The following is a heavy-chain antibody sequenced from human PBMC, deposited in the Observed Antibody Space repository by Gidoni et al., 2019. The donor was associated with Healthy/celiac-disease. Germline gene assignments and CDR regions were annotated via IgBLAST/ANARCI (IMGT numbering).Heavy chain of an antibody. Sequence: QVQLQESGPGLVTPSETLSLTCTVSGGSVSSGSYYWSWIRQPPGKGLEWIGYIYYSGSTNYNPSLKSRVTISVDTSKNQFSLKLSSVTAADTAVYYCAREGIVVVPAARDAFDIWGQGTMVTVSS. J-gene: IGHJ3*02. CDR3: AREGIVVVPAARDAFDI. CDR1: GGSVSSGSYY. D-gene: IGHD2-2*01. CDR2: IYYSGST. V-gene: IGHV4-61*01.